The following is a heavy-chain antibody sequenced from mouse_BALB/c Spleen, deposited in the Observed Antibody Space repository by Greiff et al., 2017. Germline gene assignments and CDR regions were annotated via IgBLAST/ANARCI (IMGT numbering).Heavy chain of an antibody. J-gene: IGHJ1*01. V-gene: IGHV14-1*02. CDR1: GFNIKDYY. CDR3: ARWDWYFDV. Sequence: VQLQQSGAELVRPGALVKLSCKASGFNIKDYYMHWVKQRPEQGLEWIGWIDPENGNTIYDPKFQGKASITADTSSNTAYLQLSSLTSEDTAVYYCARWDWYFDVWGAGTTVTVSS. CDR2: IDPENGNT.